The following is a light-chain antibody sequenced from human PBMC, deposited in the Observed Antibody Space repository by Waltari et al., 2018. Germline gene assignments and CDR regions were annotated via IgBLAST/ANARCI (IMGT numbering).Light chain of an antibody. CDR3: QQTNSFPRT. CDR1: QGISSW. Sequence: DIQMTQSPSSVSASVGDRVTITCRASQGISSWLAWYQQEPGKAPKLLIDAASSLQSGVQSRFGGSGSGTDCTLTISSLQPEEFATYYCQQTNSFPRTFGQGTKVEIK. V-gene: IGKV1-12*01. CDR2: AAS. J-gene: IGKJ1*01.